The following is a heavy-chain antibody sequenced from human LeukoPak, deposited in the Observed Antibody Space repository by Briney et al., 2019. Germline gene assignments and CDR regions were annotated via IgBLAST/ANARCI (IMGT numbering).Heavy chain of an antibody. CDR1: GFGFSTSW. J-gene: IGHJ6*02. V-gene: IGHV3-7*01. D-gene: IGHD2/OR15-2a*01. CDR3: TSLSNSYGMDV. Sequence: PGGSLRLSCAASGFGFSTSWMSWLRQAPGKGLEWVANIKQDGSEKYYVDSVKGRFTISRDNAKNSVYLQMNSLRDEDTAVYYCTSLSNSYGMDVWGQGTTATVSS. CDR2: IKQDGSEK.